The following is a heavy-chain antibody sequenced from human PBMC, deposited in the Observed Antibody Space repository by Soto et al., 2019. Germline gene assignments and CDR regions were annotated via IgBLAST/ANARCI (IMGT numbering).Heavy chain of an antibody. J-gene: IGHJ5*02. Sequence: GSLRLSCAAPGFTFSNAWMSWVRQAPGKGLEWVGRIKSKTDGGTTDYAAPVKGRFTISRDDSKNTLYLQMNSLKTEDTAVYYCTTVQVLGDKPKYGDYVRLNWFDPWGQGTLVTVSS. CDR2: IKSKTDGGTT. CDR1: GFTFSNAW. V-gene: IGHV3-15*01. D-gene: IGHD4-17*01. CDR3: TTVQVLGDKPKYGDYVRLNWFDP.